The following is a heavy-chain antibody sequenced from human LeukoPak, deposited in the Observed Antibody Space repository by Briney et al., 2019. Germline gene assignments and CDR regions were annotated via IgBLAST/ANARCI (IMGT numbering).Heavy chain of an antibody. Sequence: ASVKVSCKASGYYFTNYDIYWVRPATGPRREWMGWMNHNSGSAAYAQKFQGRVTINRNNSINTAYMDLSSLRSEDTAVYYGARGPGPYYYYYCLDVWGKGTTVTVSS. J-gene: IGHJ6*03. CDR2: MNHNSGSA. V-gene: IGHV1-8*01. CDR3: ARGPGPYYYYYCLDV. CDR1: GYYFTNYD.